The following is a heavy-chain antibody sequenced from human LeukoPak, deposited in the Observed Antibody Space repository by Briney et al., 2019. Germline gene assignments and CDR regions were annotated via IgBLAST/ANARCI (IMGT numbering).Heavy chain of an antibody. D-gene: IGHD3-9*01. J-gene: IGHJ4*02. CDR1: GYTFTSYG. V-gene: IGHV1-18*01. CDR2: ISAYNGNT. CDR3: ARGGDVRYFEWFGTSYYFDY. Sequence: ASVKVSCKASGYTFTSYGISWVRQAPGQGLEWMGWISAYNGNTNYAQKLQGRVTMTTDTSTSTAYMELRSLRSDDTAVYYCARGGDVRYFEWFGTSYYFDYWGQGTLVTVSS.